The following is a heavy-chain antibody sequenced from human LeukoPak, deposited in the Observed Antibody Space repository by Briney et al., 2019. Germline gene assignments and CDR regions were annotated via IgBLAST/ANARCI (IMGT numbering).Heavy chain of an antibody. Sequence: ASVKVSCKASGYTFTSYGISWVRQAPGQGLEWMGWISAYNGNTNYAQKLQGRVTMTTDTSTSTAYMELRSLRSDDTAVYYCARGVPEEVVTNYGMDVWGQGTTVTVSS. CDR1: GYTFTSYG. D-gene: IGHD4-23*01. CDR2: ISAYNGNT. CDR3: ARGVPEEVVTNYGMDV. V-gene: IGHV1-18*01. J-gene: IGHJ6*02.